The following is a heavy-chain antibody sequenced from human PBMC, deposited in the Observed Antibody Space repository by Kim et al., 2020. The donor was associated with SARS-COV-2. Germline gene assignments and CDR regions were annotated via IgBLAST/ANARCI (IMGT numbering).Heavy chain of an antibody. D-gene: IGHD3-9*01. Sequence: GGSLRLSCAASGFTFSSYNMNWVRQAPGKGLEWVSYISSSSNTIYYADTVKGRFTISRDNAKNSLYLQMNSLRAEDTAVYYCARDPDYHISTNYYAMDVWGQGTTVTVSS. V-gene: IGHV3-48*04. CDR2: ISSSSNTI. CDR3: ARDPDYHISTNYYAMDV. J-gene: IGHJ6*02. CDR1: GFTFSSYN.